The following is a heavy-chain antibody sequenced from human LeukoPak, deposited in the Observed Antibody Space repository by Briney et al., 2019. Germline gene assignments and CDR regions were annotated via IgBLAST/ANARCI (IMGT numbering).Heavy chain of an antibody. CDR2: IYYSGST. Sequence: SETLSLTCTVSGGSISSYYWSWIRQPPGKGLEWIGYIYYSGSTNYNPSLKSRVTISVDTSKNQFSLKLSSVTAADTAVYYCARDLGQQATDYWGQGTLVTVSS. V-gene: IGHV4-59*12. D-gene: IGHD5-12*01. J-gene: IGHJ4*02. CDR3: ARDLGQQATDY. CDR1: GGSISSYY.